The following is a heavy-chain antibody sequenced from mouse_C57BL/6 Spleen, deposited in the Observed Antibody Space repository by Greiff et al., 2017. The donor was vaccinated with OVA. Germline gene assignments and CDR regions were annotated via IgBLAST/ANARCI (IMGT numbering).Heavy chain of an antibody. CDR2: ISYDGSN. D-gene: IGHD3-2*02. Sequence: EVKLVESGPGLVKPSQSLSLTCSVTGYSITSGYYWNWIRQFPGNKLEWMGYISYDGSNNYNPSLKNRISITRDTSKNQFFLKLNSVTTEDTATYYCATIQLRAYYYAMDYWGQGTSVTVSS. CDR1: GYSITSGYY. CDR3: ATIQLRAYYYAMDY. V-gene: IGHV3-6*01. J-gene: IGHJ4*01.